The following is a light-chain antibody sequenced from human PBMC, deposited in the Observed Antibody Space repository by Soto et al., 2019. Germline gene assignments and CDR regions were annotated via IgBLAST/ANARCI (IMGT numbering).Light chain of an antibody. CDR3: QQSYSTPHT. Sequence: DIQMTHNPFSLSAFVGDRFTITCRASQNISSYLNWYQQKPGKAPKLLIYAASSLQSGVPSRFSGSGSGTDFTLTISSLQPEDFATYYCQQSYSTPHTFGQGTKVDIK. CDR1: QNISSY. V-gene: IGKV1-39*01. J-gene: IGKJ2*01. CDR2: AAS.